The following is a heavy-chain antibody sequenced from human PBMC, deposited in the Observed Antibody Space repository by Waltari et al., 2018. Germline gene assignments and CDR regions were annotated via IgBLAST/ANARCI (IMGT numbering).Heavy chain of an antibody. D-gene: IGHD4-17*01. J-gene: IGHJ5*02. Sequence: QLQLQESGPGLVKPSETLSLTCTVSGGSISSSSYYWGWIRQPPGKGLEWIGSIYYSGSTYYNPSLKSRVTISVDTSKNQFSLKLSSVTAADTAVYYCARDQRAVTTSGEFDPWGQGTLVTVSS. CDR2: IYYSGST. CDR3: ARDQRAVTTSGEFDP. V-gene: IGHV4-39*07. CDR1: GGSISSSSYY.